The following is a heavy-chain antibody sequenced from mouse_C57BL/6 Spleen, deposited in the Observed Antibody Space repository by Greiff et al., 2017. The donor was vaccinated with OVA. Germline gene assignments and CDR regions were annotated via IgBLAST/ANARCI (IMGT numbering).Heavy chain of an antibody. CDR3: ASEAYYSDDDAMDY. CDR1: GYTFTDYY. CDR2: IYPGSGNT. D-gene: IGHD2-12*01. Sequence: VQLQQSGPELVKPGASVKISCKASGYTFTDYYINWVKQRPGQGLEWIGWIYPGSGNTKYNEKFKGKGTLTVDTFSSTAYMQLSSRTSEDSAVYFCASEAYYSDDDAMDYGGQGTSVTVSS. J-gene: IGHJ4*01. V-gene: IGHV1-84*01.